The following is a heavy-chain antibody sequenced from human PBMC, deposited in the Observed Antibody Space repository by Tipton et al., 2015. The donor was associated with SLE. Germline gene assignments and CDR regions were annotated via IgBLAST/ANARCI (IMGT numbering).Heavy chain of an antibody. D-gene: IGHD5/OR15-5a*01. CDR3: AREVNIVDDSDAFDI. CDR1: GGSISSSNYF. Sequence: TLSLTCTVSGGSISSSNYFWSWVRQLPGKGLEWISYIHYSGSAFYNPSLKSRVITSVDISKNQFSLKLNSVTAADTAVYCCAREVNIVDDSDAFDIWGQGTMVTVSP. CDR2: IHYSGSA. V-gene: IGHV4-31*03. J-gene: IGHJ3*02.